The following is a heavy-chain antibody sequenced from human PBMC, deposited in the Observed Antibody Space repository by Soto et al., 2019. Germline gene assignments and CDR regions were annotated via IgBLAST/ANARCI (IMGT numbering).Heavy chain of an antibody. D-gene: IGHD2-2*01. CDR1: GGTFGSYA. Sequence: QVQLVQSGAEVKKPGSSVKVSCKASGGTFGSYAISWVRQAPGQGLEWMGGIIPIPGTANYAQKFQGRVTIAADEATSTGYMELSSLRSEDTAVYYCARSQGSSTSLEIYYYYYYGMEVWGQGSTVNVSS. V-gene: IGHV1-69*01. CDR3: ARSQGSSTSLEIYYYYYYGMEV. CDR2: IIPIPGTA. J-gene: IGHJ6*02.